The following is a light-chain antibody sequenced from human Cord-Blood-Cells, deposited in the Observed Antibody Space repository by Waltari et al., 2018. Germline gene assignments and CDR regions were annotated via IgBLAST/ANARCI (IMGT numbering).Light chain of an antibody. Sequence: LLTQPHPASGTPGRRVSSSCSGASSNIGRDYVYWYQQLPGTAPNLLIYRNNQRPSGVPDRFSGSKSGTSASLAISGLRSEDEADYYCTAWDDSLSGWVFGGGTKLTVL. CDR2: RNN. J-gene: IGLJ3*02. CDR3: TAWDDSLSGWV. CDR1: SSNIGRDY. V-gene: IGLV1-47*01.